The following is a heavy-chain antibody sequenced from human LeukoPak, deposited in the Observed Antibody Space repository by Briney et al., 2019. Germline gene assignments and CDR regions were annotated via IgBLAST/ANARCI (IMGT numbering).Heavy chain of an antibody. CDR2: IFWDDDK. Sequence: SGPTLVKPTQTLTLTCTFSGFSLSTSGVGVGWIRQPPGKALQWLALIFWDDDKRYSPSLKNRLTITKDTSRNQVVLTMTNMDPVDTATYFCVHRKKPRSSYFSDNYFDFWGPGTLVTVSS. J-gene: IGHJ4*02. D-gene: IGHD6-13*01. CDR1: GFSLSTSGVG. V-gene: IGHV2-5*02. CDR3: VHRKKPRSSYFSDNYFDF.